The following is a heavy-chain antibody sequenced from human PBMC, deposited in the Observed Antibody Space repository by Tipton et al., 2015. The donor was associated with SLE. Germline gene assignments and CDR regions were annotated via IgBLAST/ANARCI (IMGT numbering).Heavy chain of an antibody. J-gene: IGHJ4*02. CDR2: IRYDGTNK. Sequence: SLRLSCAASGFIFSNYGILWVRQAPGKGLEWVAFIRYDGTNKYYADSVKGRFTISRDNSKNTLYLQMNSLRAEDTAVYYCARGDYSSWGQGALVTVSS. D-gene: IGHD6-13*01. CDR3: ARGDYSS. CDR1: GFIFSNYG. V-gene: IGHV3-30*02.